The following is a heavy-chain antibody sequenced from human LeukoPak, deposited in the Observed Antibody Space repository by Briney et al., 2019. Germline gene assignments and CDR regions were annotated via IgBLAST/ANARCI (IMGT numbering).Heavy chain of an antibody. V-gene: IGHV3-74*01. CDR1: GFTFSSYW. D-gene: IGHD6-19*01. Sequence: GGSLRLSCAASGFTFSSYWMHWVRQVPGKGLVWVSGINTDGSTTSYADSVKGRFTISRDNAKTSLYLQMNSLRAEDTAVYYCARGRQWLTKGYFDYWGQGTLVTVSS. CDR2: INTDGSTT. CDR3: ARGRQWLTKGYFDY. J-gene: IGHJ4*02.